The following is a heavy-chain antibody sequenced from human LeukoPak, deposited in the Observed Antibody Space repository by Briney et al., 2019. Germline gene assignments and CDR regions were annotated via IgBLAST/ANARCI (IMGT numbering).Heavy chain of an antibody. D-gene: IGHD5-18*01. J-gene: IGHJ4*02. CDR3: ARVQIGYSYGLFDY. CDR2: VYYTGST. CDR1: GGSIINYY. V-gene: IGHV4-59*01. Sequence: ASETLSLTCTVSGGSIINYYWSRIRQPPGKGLEWIGYVYYTGSTNYNPSLKSRVTISVDTSKNQFSLKLSSVTAADTAVYYCARVQIGYSYGLFDYWGQGTLVTVSS.